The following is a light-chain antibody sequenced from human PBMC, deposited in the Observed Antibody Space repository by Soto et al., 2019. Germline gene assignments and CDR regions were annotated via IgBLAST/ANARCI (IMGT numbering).Light chain of an antibody. CDR1: QSISSW. J-gene: IGKJ4*01. CDR2: KAS. V-gene: IGKV1-5*03. Sequence: DIPMTQSPSTLSASVGDRVTITCRASQSISSWLAWYQQKPGKAPKLLIYKASSLESAVPSRFSGSGSGTDFTLTISSLQPDDFGTYYCQQYNSNPLTFGGGTKVEIK. CDR3: QQYNSNPLT.